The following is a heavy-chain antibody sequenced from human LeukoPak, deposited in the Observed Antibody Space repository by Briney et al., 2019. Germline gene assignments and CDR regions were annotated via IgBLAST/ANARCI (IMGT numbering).Heavy chain of an antibody. CDR3: ARGRPWGSYASDYYYYMDV. V-gene: IGHV3-74*01. J-gene: IGHJ6*03. CDR2: INSDGSST. CDR1: GFTFSSYW. Sequence: GGSLRLSCAASGFTFSSYWMHWARQAPGKGLVWVSRINSDGSSTSYADSVKGRFTISRDNAKNTLYLQMNSLRAEDTAVYYCARGRPWGSYASDYYYYMDVWGKGTTVTVSS. D-gene: IGHD3-16*01.